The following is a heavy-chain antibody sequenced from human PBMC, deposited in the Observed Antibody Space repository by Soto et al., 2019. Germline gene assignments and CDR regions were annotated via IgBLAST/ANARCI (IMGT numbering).Heavy chain of an antibody. CDR1: GGTFSDYA. Sequence: SVQVSCKASGGTFSDYAMHWVRQAPGQRLEWMGWINAGNGNTKYSQKFQGRVTITRDTSASTAYMELSSLRSEDTAVYYCARDLEVVAASSWPPGYWGQGTLVTVSS. CDR3: ARDLEVVAASSWPPGY. V-gene: IGHV1-3*01. CDR2: INAGNGNT. J-gene: IGHJ4*02. D-gene: IGHD2-15*01.